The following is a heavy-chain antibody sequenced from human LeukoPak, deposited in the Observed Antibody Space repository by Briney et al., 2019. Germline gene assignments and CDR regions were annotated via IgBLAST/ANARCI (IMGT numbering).Heavy chain of an antibody. CDR2: INTSGNT. Sequence: SETLSLTCTVSGGSISSYYWSWIRQPAGKGLEWIGRINTSGNTNYNPSLKSRVTISVDTSKNQFSLKLSSVTAADTAVYYCARGRAHDSSGIPLDYWGQGTLVTVSS. CDR1: GGSISSYY. V-gene: IGHV4-4*07. J-gene: IGHJ4*02. D-gene: IGHD3-22*01. CDR3: ARGRAHDSSGIPLDY.